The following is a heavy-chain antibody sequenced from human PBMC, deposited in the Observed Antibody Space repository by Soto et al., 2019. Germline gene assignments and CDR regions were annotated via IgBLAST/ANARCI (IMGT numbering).Heavy chain of an antibody. CDR3: AREAVLYYDILTGYYTPDY. J-gene: IGHJ4*02. D-gene: IGHD3-9*01. CDR1: GYTFTSYG. Sequence: QVQLVQSGAEVKKPGASVKVSCKASGYTFTSYGISWVRQAPGQGLEWMGWISAYNGNTNYAQKLQGRVTMTTDTSTSTAYMELRSLRSDDTAVYYCAREAVLYYDILTGYYTPDYWGQGTLVTVSS. CDR2: ISAYNGNT. V-gene: IGHV1-18*04.